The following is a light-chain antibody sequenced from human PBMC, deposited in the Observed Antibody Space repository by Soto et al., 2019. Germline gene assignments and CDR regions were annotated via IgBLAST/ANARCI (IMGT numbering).Light chain of an antibody. Sequence: EIVLTQSPGTLSLSPGEKATLSCGAGQSLSTNSLAWYQQKPGQTPRLLIYAASTRDTDIPDRFNGSGSGTDFALTISRLEPEDFALYYCQQYDASPLTVGPGTKVDIK. CDR3: QQYDASPLT. J-gene: IGKJ3*01. CDR1: QSLSTNS. CDR2: AAS. V-gene: IGKV3-20*01.